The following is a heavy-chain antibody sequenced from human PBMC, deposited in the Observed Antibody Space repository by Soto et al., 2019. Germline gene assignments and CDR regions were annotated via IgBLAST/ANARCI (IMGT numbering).Heavy chain of an antibody. CDR2: IIPGGGGT. V-gene: IGHV1-46*01. J-gene: IGHJ4*02. Sequence: QVQLVQSGAEVKKPGASVKVSCKASGYTFTNFYIHWVRQAPGQGLEWMGRIIPGGGGTNNAQNFQGRVTMTSDTSTTTVYMELSSLRSEDTAVYYCVRQGYWGQGTLVTVSP. CDR1: GYTFTNFY. CDR3: VRQGY.